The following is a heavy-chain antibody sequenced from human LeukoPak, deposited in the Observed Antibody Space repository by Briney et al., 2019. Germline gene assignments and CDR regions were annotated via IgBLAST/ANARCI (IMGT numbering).Heavy chain of an antibody. Sequence: GGSLRLSCAASGFTFSTYVMSWVRQAPGKGLEWVSGISGSGDNTYYADSVKGRFTISRDNSKNTLYLRMNSLRAEDTAGYYCAKGSGYDTDFDYGGQGTLVSVSS. CDR3: AKGSGYDTDFDY. CDR2: ISGSGDNT. J-gene: IGHJ4*02. V-gene: IGHV3-23*01. CDR1: GFTFSTYV. D-gene: IGHD5-12*01.